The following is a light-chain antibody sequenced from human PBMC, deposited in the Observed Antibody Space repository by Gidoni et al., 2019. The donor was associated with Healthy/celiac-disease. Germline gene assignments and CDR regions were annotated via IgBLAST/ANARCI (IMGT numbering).Light chain of an antibody. CDR2: AAS. Sequence: AIRMTQSPSSFSASTGDRVTITCRASQGISSYLAWYQQKPGKAPKLLIYAASTLQSGVPSRFSGSGSGTDFTLTISCLQSEDFATYYCQQYYSYPPWTFGQXTKVEIE. J-gene: IGKJ1*01. CDR1: QGISSY. CDR3: QQYYSYPPWT. V-gene: IGKV1-8*01.